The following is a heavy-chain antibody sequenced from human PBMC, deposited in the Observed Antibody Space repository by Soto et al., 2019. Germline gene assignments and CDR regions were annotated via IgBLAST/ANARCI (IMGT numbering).Heavy chain of an antibody. CDR3: ARYGQPGGDYDILTGYLY. V-gene: IGHV1-3*01. J-gene: IGHJ4*02. D-gene: IGHD3-9*01. CDR2: INAGNGST. CDR1: GYTFTSYA. Sequence: GASVKVSCKASGYTFTSYAMHWVRQAPGQRLEWMGWINAGNGSTKYSQKFQGRVTITRDTSASTAYMELSSLRSEDTAVYYCARYGQPGGDYDILTGYLYWGQGTLVTVSS.